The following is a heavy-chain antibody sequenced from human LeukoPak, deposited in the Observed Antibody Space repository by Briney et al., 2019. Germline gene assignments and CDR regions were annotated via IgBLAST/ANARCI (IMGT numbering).Heavy chain of an antibody. CDR2: IYTSGST. CDR1: GYSISSGYY. D-gene: IGHD3-22*01. J-gene: IGHJ4*02. V-gene: IGHV4-38-2*02. Sequence: PSETLSLTCTVSGYSISSGYYWGWIRQPPGKGLEWIGRIYTSGSTNYNPSLKSRVTISVDTSKNQFSLKLSSVTAADTAVYYCARSWYYYDSSGYYSGYFDYWGQGTLVTVSS. CDR3: ARSWYYYDSSGYYSGYFDY.